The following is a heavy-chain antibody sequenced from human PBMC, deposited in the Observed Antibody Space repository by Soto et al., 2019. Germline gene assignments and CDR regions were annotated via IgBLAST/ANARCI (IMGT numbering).Heavy chain of an antibody. Sequence: GESLKISCEGSGYNFTSYWINWVRQMPGKGLEWMGRIDPSDSYTNYSPSFQGHVTISADKSISTAYLQWSSLKASDTAMYYCPRLNSGASGRYYNVAYWGQGTQVTVSS. CDR2: IDPSDSYT. D-gene: IGHD3-10*01. CDR1: GYNFTSYW. V-gene: IGHV5-10-1*01. CDR3: PRLNSGASGRYYNVAY. J-gene: IGHJ1*01.